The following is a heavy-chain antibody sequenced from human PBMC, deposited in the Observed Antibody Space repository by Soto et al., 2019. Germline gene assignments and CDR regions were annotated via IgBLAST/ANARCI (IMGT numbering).Heavy chain of an antibody. CDR1: GGSISSGGYY. CDR3: ARFLEWPQLGLSPGWFDP. D-gene: IGHD3-3*01. CDR2: IYYSGST. J-gene: IGHJ5*02. Sequence: QVQLQESGPGLVKPSQTLSLTCTVSGGSISSGGYYWSWIRQHPGKGLEWIGYIYYSGSTYYNPSLKRRVTISVDTSKNQFSLKLSSVTAADTAVYYCARFLEWPQLGLSPGWFDPWGQGTLVTVSS. V-gene: IGHV4-31*03.